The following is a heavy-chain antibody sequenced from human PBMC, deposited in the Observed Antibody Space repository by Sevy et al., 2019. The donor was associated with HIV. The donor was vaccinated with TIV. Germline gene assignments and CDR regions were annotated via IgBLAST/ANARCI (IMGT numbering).Heavy chain of an antibody. D-gene: IGHD3-3*01. V-gene: IGHV3-43*01. CDR3: AKAMPRITIFGVVPWGGMDV. CDR1: GFTFDDYT. Sequence: GGSLRLSCAASGFTFDDYTMHWVRQAPGKGLEWVSLISWDGGSTYYADSVKGRFTISRDNSKNSLYLQMNSLRTEDTALYYCAKAMPRITIFGVVPWGGMDVWGQGTTVTVSS. J-gene: IGHJ6*02. CDR2: ISWDGGST.